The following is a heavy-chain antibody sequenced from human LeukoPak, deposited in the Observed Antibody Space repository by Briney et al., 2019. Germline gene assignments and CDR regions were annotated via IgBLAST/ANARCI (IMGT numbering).Heavy chain of an antibody. V-gene: IGHV4-34*01. CDR1: GGSFSGYY. CDR3: ARARGAVYY. CDR2: INHSGST. D-gene: IGHD3-10*01. J-gene: IGHJ4*02. Sequence: SETLSLTCAVYGGSFSGYYWSWIRQPPGKGLEWIGEINHSGSTNYNPSLKSRVTISVDTSKNQFSLKLSSVTAADTAVYYCARARGAVYYWGQGTLVTVSS.